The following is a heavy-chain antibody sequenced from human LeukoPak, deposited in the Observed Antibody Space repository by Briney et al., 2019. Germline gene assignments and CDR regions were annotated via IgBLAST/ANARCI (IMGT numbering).Heavy chain of an antibody. J-gene: IGHJ4*02. CDR1: GFTFSSYW. CDR2: INSEGRST. Sequence: GGALRLSCAASGFTFSSYWMHWVRQAPGKGLGGVSRINSEGRSTSYAHSVNGRFPISRHTAENTLYLQMNSLRAEDTAVYYCARTSNYWRQGTLLTVSS. CDR3: ARTSNY. V-gene: IGHV3-74*01.